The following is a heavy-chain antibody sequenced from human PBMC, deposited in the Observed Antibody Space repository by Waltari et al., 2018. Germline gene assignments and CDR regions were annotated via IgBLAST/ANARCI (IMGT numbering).Heavy chain of an antibody. CDR2: INPNSGGT. Sequence: QVQLVQSGAEVKKPGASVKVSCKASGYTFTGYYMHWVRQAPGQGLEWMGWINPNSGGTNYAQKFQGRVTMNRDTSISTAYMELSRLRSDDTAVYYWARDNPGTNDDDAFDIWGQGTMVTVSS. CDR3: ARDNPGTNDDDAFDI. D-gene: IGHD1-7*01. V-gene: IGHV1-2*02. CDR1: GYTFTGYY. J-gene: IGHJ3*02.